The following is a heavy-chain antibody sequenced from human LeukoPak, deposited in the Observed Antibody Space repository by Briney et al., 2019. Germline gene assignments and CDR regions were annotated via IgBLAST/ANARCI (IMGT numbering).Heavy chain of an antibody. V-gene: IGHV3-64D*09. CDR1: GFTFSKYA. CDR3: VKDGADYGENGWFDP. J-gene: IGHJ5*02. CDR2: IGRNGITT. Sequence: GGTLRLSCSASGFTFSKYALHWVRQAPGKGLEHVTVIGRNGITTHFADSVKGRFTISRDNSKNTLYLQMTSLRPEDTAVYYCVKDGADYGENGWFDPWGQGTLVTVSS. D-gene: IGHD4-17*01.